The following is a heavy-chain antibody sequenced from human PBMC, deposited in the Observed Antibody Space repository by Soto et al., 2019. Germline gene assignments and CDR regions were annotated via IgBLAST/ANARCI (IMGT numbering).Heavy chain of an antibody. V-gene: IGHV1-18*01. J-gene: IGHJ4*02. CDR1: GYTFTTYG. Sequence: QVQLVQSGTEVKKPGASVKVSCKTSGYTFTTYGVNWVRQAPGQGLEWMGWISGYNGNTNYPQKFQGRVTMTTDTSRSTAYMELRSLTFEDTAVYYCATGAHGSGYAVYWGQGTLVTVSS. CDR2: ISGYNGNT. D-gene: IGHD3-3*01. CDR3: ATGAHGSGYAVY.